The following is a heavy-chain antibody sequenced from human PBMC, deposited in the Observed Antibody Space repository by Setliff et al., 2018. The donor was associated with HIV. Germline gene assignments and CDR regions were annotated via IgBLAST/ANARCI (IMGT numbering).Heavy chain of an antibody. Sequence: LSLTCTVAGGSISSSNYYWGWIRQPPGEGLEWIGSIYYSGSTNYNPSLKSRVTISVDKSKNQFSLRLTSMTAADTAVYYCAKTSVGATGLYAFDIWGQGTMVTVSS. CDR1: GGSISSSNYY. CDR3: AKTSVGATGLYAFDI. J-gene: IGHJ3*02. V-gene: IGHV4-39*07. CDR2: IYYSGST. D-gene: IGHD1-26*01.